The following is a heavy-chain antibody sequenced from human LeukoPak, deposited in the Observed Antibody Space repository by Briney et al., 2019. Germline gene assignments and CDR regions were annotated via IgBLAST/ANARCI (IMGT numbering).Heavy chain of an antibody. Sequence: PGGSLRLSCAASGFTFSSYAMSWVRQAPGEGLEWVSAISGSGGSTYYADSVKGRFTISRDNSKNTLYLQMNSLRAEDTAVYYCARGVDIVATIINFDYWGQGTLVTVSS. V-gene: IGHV3-23*01. J-gene: IGHJ4*02. CDR2: ISGSGGST. D-gene: IGHD5-12*01. CDR1: GFTFSSYA. CDR3: ARGVDIVATIINFDY.